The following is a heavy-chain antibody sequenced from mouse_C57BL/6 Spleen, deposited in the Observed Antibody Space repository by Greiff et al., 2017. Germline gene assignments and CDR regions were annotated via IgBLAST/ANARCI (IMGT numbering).Heavy chain of an antibody. CDR1: GYSITSGYD. CDR3: ARDGDWYFDV. CDR2: ISYSGST. V-gene: IGHV3-1*01. J-gene: IGHJ1*03. Sequence: DVQLQESGPGMVKPSQSLSLTCTVTGYSITSGYDWHWIRHFPGNKLEWMGYISYSGSTNYNPSLKSRISITHDTSKNHFFLKLNSVTTEDTATYYCARDGDWYFDVWGTGTTVTVSS.